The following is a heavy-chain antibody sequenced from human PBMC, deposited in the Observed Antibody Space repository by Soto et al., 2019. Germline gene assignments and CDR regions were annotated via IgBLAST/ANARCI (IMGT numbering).Heavy chain of an antibody. V-gene: IGHV1-3*01. Sequence: ASVKVSCKASGYTFTSYAMHWVRQAPGQRLEWMGWINAGNGNTKYSQKFQGRVTITRDTSASTAYMELSSLRSEDTAVYYCARGLTIVVVPAATHPLTFMDVWGKGTTVTVSS. J-gene: IGHJ6*03. CDR2: INAGNGNT. CDR3: ARGLTIVVVPAATHPLTFMDV. CDR1: GYTFTSYA. D-gene: IGHD2-2*01.